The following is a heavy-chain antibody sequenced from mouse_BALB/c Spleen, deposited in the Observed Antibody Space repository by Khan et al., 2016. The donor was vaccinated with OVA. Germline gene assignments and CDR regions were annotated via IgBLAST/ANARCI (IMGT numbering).Heavy chain of an antibody. CDR2: IWGGGST. CDR3: AKGVWSYYYALYY. V-gene: IGHV2-6-5*01. Sequence: QVQLKQSGPGLVAPSQSLSITCTVSGFSLTDYGVSWIRQPPGKGLEWLGVIWGGGSTYYNSALKSRLSISKDNSKSQVFLKMSSLQTDDTAMYYCAKGVWSYYYALYYWGQGTSVTVSS. CDR1: GFSLTDYG. J-gene: IGHJ4*01.